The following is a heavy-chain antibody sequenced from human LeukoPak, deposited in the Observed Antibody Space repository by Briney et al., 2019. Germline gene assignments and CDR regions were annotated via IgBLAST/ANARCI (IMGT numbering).Heavy chain of an antibody. D-gene: IGHD5-18*01. CDR3: ARFRIQLWSQYNWFDP. CDR2: INHSGST. Sequence: SETLSLTCAVYGGSFSGYYWSWIRQPPGKGLEWIGEINHSGSTDYNPSLKSRVTISVDTSKNQFSLKLSSVTAADTAVYYCARFRIQLWSQYNWFDPWGQGTLVTVSS. V-gene: IGHV4-34*01. CDR1: GGSFSGYY. J-gene: IGHJ5*02.